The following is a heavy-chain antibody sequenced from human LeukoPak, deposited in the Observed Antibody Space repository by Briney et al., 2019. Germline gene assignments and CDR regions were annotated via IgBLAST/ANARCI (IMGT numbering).Heavy chain of an antibody. Sequence: ASVKVSCKASGYTFASYAISWVRQAPGQGLEWMGWISGYNGNTNYENLQGRVTMTTDTSTSTAYMELRSLTSDDTATYYCTRRPYFDYWGQGTLVTVSS. CDR2: ISGYNGNT. J-gene: IGHJ4*02. CDR1: GYTFASYA. V-gene: IGHV1-18*01. CDR3: TRRPYFDY.